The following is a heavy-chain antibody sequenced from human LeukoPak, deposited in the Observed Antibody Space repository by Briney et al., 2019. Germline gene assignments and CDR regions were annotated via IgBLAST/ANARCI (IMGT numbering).Heavy chain of an antibody. V-gene: IGHV4-61*08. CDR2: ISYSGST. CDR3: VQSAGYRGRFSSGHHYYFDY. Sequence: SETLSLTCTVSGGSISSGGYYWSWIRQPPGKGLEWIGYISYSGSTNYNPSLKSRVTISVDTSKNQFSLRLSSVTAADTAVYYCVQSAGYRGRFSSGHHYYFDYWGQGTLVTVSS. CDR1: GGSISSGGYY. J-gene: IGHJ4*02. D-gene: IGHD6-13*01.